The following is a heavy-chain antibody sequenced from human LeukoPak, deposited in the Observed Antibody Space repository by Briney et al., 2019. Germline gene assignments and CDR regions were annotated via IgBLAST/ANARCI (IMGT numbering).Heavy chain of an antibody. CDR2: INTNGRT. CDR3: ATSYDYKAAPFDL. D-gene: IGHD5-12*01. CDR1: GGSIRDYQ. V-gene: IGHV4-4*09. Sequence: SETLSLTCAVSGGSIRDYQWSWIRQPPGKGLEWIGHINTNGRTDYNPSLRSRLTFSVDTSRDQFSLKLSSVTAADTAMYYCATSYDYKAAPFDLWGQGTLVNVSS. J-gene: IGHJ4*02.